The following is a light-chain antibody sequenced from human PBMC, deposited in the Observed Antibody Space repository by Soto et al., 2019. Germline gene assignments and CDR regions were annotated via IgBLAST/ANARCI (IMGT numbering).Light chain of an antibody. Sequence: QSLLTQPRSVSGSPGQSVTISRTGTSSDVRGYNYVSWYQQHPGKAPRLMIYGVSKRPSGVPDRFSGSKSGNTASLTISGLQAEDEADYYCCSYAGSYTFVFGSGTKVTVL. J-gene: IGLJ1*01. V-gene: IGLV2-11*01. CDR1: SSDVRGYNY. CDR3: CSYAGSYTFV. CDR2: GVS.